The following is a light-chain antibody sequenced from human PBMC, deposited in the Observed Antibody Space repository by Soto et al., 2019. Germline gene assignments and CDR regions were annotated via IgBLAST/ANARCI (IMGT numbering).Light chain of an antibody. CDR3: QHYYTTPRT. Sequence: DIVMTQSPDSLAVSLGERATINCKSSQSVLHSSHNKNYLAWYQQKPGQPPKLLIYWASTRKSGVPDRFSGSGSGTDFTLTISSLQAEDVAVYYCQHYYTTPRTLGQGTKVEIK. J-gene: IGKJ1*01. CDR1: QSVLHSSHNKNY. V-gene: IGKV4-1*01. CDR2: WAS.